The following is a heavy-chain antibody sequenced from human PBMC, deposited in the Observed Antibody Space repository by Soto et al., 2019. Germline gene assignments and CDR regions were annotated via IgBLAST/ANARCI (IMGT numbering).Heavy chain of an antibody. J-gene: IGHJ4*02. CDR2: IYHYGTT. Sequence: TLSLTCTVSGYAISSGYYWGWVRQPPGKGLEWIGSIYHYGTTYYNPSLKSRVTVSVHTSENQFSLNLRSVTAADTAFYYCARVRCTNALCPLDYWGQGALVTVSS. CDR3: ARVRCTNALCPLDY. CDR1: GYAISSGYY. D-gene: IGHD2-8*01. V-gene: IGHV4-38-2*02.